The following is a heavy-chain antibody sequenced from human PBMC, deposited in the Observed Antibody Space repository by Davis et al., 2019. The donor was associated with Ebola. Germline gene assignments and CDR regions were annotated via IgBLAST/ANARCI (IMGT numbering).Heavy chain of an antibody. CDR1: GFTFSSYG. J-gene: IGHJ3*02. V-gene: IGHV3-30*03. CDR2: ISYDGSNK. D-gene: IGHD5-24*01. Sequence: GESLKISCAASGFTFSSYGMHWVRQAPGKGLEWVAVISYDGSNKYYADSVKGRFTISRDNSKNTLYLQMNSLRAEDTAVYYCAREGREMAFDIWGQGTMDTVSS. CDR3: AREGREMAFDI.